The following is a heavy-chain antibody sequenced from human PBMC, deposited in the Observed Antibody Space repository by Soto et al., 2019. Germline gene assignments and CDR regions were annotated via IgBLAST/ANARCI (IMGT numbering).Heavy chain of an antibody. D-gene: IGHD3-10*01. J-gene: IGHJ4*02. CDR1: GFRFEQYV. CDR3: LKDAPNGSIDD. Sequence: VQVVASGGGLVQPGRSLRLSCAVSGFRFEQYVMHWVRQAPGKGLECVSTVSPTGDTVAYADSVEGRVTVSRDNAKKYLYLKMNSLSGADTALYYCLKDAPNGSIDDWGQGTLVTVSS. V-gene: IGHV3-9*01. CDR2: VSPTGDTV.